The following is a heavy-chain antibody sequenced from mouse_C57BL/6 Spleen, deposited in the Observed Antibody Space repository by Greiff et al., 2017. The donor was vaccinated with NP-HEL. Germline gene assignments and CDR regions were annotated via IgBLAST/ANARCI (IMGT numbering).Heavy chain of an antibody. J-gene: IGHJ4*01. D-gene: IGHD1-1*01. CDR3: ARGFYYYGSSYDYAMDY. CDR2: IYPGSGST. CDR1: GYTFTSYW. Sequence: QVQLQQSGAELVKPGASVKMSCKASGYTFTSYWITWVKQRPGQGLEWIGDIYPGSGSTNYNEKFKSKATLTVDTSSSTAYMQLSSLTSEDSAVYYCARGFYYYGSSYDYAMDYWGQGTSVTVSS. V-gene: IGHV1-55*01.